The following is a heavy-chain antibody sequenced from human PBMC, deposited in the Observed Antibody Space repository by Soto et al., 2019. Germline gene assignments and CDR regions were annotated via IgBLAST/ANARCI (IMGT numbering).Heavy chain of an antibody. CDR1: GGSFTGNY. CDR2: VNDSGST. CDR3: ATDSATSYFGMDV. J-gene: IGHJ6*02. D-gene: IGHD1-26*01. Sequence: PSETLSLTCAVYGGSFTGNYRSWIRQPPGKGLEWIREVNDSGSTNFNPSLKSRVTISVDTSKKQFTLKLTSVTAADTAVYYCATDSATSYFGMDVWGHGTTVTVSS. V-gene: IGHV4-34*01.